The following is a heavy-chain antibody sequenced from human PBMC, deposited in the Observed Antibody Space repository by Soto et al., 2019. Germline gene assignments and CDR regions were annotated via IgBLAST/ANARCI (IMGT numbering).Heavy chain of an antibody. Sequence: EVQLLESGGGLVQPGGSLRLSCAASGFTFSNYAMTWVRQAPGKGLEWVSAISGGATYYADSVKGRFTISRDDSKNTLYLQMNSLSPEDPAVYYCAKDGCGDLLNWFDRWGQGTMVTVSS. CDR1: GFTFSNYA. D-gene: IGHD4-17*01. J-gene: IGHJ5*02. CDR2: ISGGAT. CDR3: AKDGCGDLLNWFDR. V-gene: IGHV3-23*01.